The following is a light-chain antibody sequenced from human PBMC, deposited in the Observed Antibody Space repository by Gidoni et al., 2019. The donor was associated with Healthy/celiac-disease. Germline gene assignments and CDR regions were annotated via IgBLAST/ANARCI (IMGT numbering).Light chain of an antibody. CDR2: GAS. CDR3: QQYGSSPYT. CDR1: QSVSSSY. Sequence: IVLTQSPGTLSLSPGERATLSCRASQSVSSSYLAWYQQKPGQAPRLLIYGASSRATGIPDRFSGSGYGTDCTLTISRLEPEDCAVYYCQQYGSSPYTFGQGTKLEIK. J-gene: IGKJ2*01. V-gene: IGKV3-20*01.